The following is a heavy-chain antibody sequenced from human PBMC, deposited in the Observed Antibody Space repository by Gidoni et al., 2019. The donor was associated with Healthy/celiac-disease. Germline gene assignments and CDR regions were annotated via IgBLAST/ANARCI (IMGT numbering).Heavy chain of an antibody. CDR2: IRSKANSYAT. V-gene: IGHV3-73*02. CDR1: GFTFSGSA. Sequence: EVQLVESGGGLVQPGGSLKLSCAASGFTFSGSAMHWVRQASGKGLEWVGRIRSKANSYATAYAASVKGRFTISRDDSKNTAYLQMNSLKTEDTAVYYCTRGHDQGPYYYYYGMDVWGQGTTVTVSS. CDR3: TRGHDQGPYYYYYGMDV. J-gene: IGHJ6*02. D-gene: IGHD5-12*01.